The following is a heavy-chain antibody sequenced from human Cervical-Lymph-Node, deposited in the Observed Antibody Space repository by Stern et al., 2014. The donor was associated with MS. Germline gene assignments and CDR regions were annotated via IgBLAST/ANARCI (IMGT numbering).Heavy chain of an antibody. V-gene: IGHV7-4-1*02. J-gene: IGHJ5*02. CDR2: VNTNTGHP. D-gene: IGHD3-22*01. Sequence: QVQLGQSGSELTKPGASVKVSCKASGYTFTTHAMNWVRQAPGQGLEWLGWVNTNTGHPTYAQGFTGRFVFSLDTSVSTAYLQISSLSAEDTAVYYCARSLPRGYRINWFDPWGQGTLVTVSS. CDR1: GYTFTTHA. CDR3: ARSLPRGYRINWFDP.